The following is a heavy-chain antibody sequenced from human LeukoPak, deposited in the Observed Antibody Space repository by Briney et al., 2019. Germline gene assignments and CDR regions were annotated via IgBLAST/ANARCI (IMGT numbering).Heavy chain of an antibody. CDR1: GFTFSSHS. D-gene: IGHD2-21*01. CDR3: ARVWQDYSGVDY. Sequence: PGGSLRLSCVASGFTFSSHSMNWVRQAPGKGLEWVSYISSSSSTIYYADSVKGRFAISRDNAKSSLYLQMNSLRDEDTAVYYCARVWQDYSGVDYWGQGTLVTVSS. J-gene: IGHJ4*02. V-gene: IGHV3-48*02. CDR2: ISSSSSTI.